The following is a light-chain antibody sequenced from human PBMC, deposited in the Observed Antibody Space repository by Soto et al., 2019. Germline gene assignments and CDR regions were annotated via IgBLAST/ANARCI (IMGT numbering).Light chain of an antibody. J-gene: IGKJ1*01. CDR2: AAS. CDR3: QQSYSTPRT. CDR1: QSISSW. Sequence: IELTQSPSSLSASVGHSVTITCPASQSISSWLAWYQQKPGKAPKLLIYAASSLQSGVPSRFSGSGSGTDFTLTISSLQPEDFATYYCQQSYSTPRTFGQGTKVDIK. V-gene: IGKV1-39*01.